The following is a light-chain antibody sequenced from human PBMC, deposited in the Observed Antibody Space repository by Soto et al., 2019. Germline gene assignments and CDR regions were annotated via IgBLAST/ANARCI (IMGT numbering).Light chain of an antibody. Sequence: IVLTHSPGTLSLSPGERATLYCRASQSVSSTYIAWYQQNPGQAPRLLIYGASSRATGIPDMFSGSGSGTDFTLTISRLEPDDFAVYFCEQYGSSPPFTFGQGTKVEIK. CDR1: QSVSSTY. CDR3: EQYGSSPPFT. V-gene: IGKV3-20*01. CDR2: GAS. J-gene: IGKJ2*01.